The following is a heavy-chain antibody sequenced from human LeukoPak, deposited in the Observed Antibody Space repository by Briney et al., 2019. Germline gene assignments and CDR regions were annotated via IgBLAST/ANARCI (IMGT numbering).Heavy chain of an antibody. J-gene: IGHJ6*03. V-gene: IGHV1-2*02. CDR3: ARGLQDSSSWRYYYYYMDV. CDR1: GYTFTGYY. D-gene: IGHD6-13*01. CDR2: VNPKRGGT. Sequence: GASVKVSCKASGYTFTGYYLHWVGPAPGQGVAWMGWVNPKRGGTNYAQKFQGRVTMTRDTSISTAYMELSRLRSDDTAVYYCARGLQDSSSWRYYYYYMDVWGKGTTVTVSS.